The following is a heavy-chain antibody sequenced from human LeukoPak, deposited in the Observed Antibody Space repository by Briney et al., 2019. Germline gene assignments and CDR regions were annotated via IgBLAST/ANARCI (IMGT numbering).Heavy chain of an antibody. CDR2: IHHSGGT. J-gene: IGHJ3*02. Sequence: SETVSLTCAVSGVSIVSNYWWNWVRQSPGKGLEWIGQIHHSGGTIYNPSLKSRVTISVDKSRSQLSLKVDSVTAADSAVYYCARDCSGDGCYSRTLAIWGQGTMVIVSS. V-gene: IGHV4-4*02. D-gene: IGHD2-15*01. CDR1: GVSIVSNYW. CDR3: ARDCSGDGCYSRTLAI.